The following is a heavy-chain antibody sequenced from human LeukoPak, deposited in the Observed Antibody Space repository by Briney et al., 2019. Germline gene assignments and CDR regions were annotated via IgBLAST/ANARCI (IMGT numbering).Heavy chain of an antibody. D-gene: IGHD3-10*01. Sequence: SETLSLTCALYGGSFSGYYWSWIRQSPGKGLEWIGQINHSGYTNYKPSLKSRVTISVDTSKNQFSLKLSSVTAADTAVYYCARDCAESMVRGHRYGMDVWGQGTTVTVSS. J-gene: IGHJ6*02. CDR1: GGSFSGYY. CDR3: ARDCAESMVRGHRYGMDV. CDR2: INHSGYT. V-gene: IGHV4-34*01.